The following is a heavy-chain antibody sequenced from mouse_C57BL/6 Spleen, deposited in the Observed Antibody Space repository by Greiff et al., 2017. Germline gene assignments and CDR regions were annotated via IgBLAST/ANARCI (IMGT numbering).Heavy chain of an antibody. CDR3: AIDSSGYWFAY. CDR2: IDPSGSET. V-gene: IGHV1-52*01. J-gene: IGHJ3*01. D-gene: IGHD3-2*02. Sequence: QVQLQQPGAELVRPGSSVKLSCKASGYTFTSYWMHWVKQRPIQGLEWIGNIDPSGSETNYNQKFKDKATLTVDKSSSKAYMQLSSLTSEDSAVYYCAIDSSGYWFAYWGQGTLVTVSA. CDR1: GYTFTSYW.